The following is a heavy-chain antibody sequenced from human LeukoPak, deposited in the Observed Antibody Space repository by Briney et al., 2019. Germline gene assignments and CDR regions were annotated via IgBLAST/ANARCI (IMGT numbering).Heavy chain of an antibody. CDR2: IYYSGST. J-gene: IGHJ4*02. CDR1: GGSISSSSYY. D-gene: IGHD3-16*01. CDR3: ARSPEGAFDY. Sequence: SETLSLTCTVSGGSISSSSYYWGWIRQPPGKGLEWIGSIYYSGSTYYNPSLKSRVTISVDTSKNQFSLRLSSVTAADTAVYYCARSPEGAFDYWGQGTLVTVSS. V-gene: IGHV4-39*01.